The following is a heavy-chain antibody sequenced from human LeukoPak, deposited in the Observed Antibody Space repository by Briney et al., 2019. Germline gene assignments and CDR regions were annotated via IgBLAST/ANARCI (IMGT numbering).Heavy chain of an antibody. CDR1: GYTFTNYW. Sequence: ESLKISCQASGYTFTNYWVGWVRQIPRKGLEWMGIFYPGDYDTKSSPSFQGQVTMSADRSNRTAYLQWSSLKDSDTAMYYCARRELTPKRFFDFWGQGTLVTVSS. CDR3: ARRELTPKRFFDF. V-gene: IGHV5-51*01. D-gene: IGHD4-23*01. CDR2: FYPGDYDT. J-gene: IGHJ4*02.